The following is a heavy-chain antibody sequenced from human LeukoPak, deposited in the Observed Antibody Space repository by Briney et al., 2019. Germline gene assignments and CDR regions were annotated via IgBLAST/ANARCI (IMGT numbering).Heavy chain of an antibody. D-gene: IGHD3-22*01. CDR3: ARKWLSNTPYYYYYYMDV. V-gene: IGHV4-34*01. CDR2: INHSGST. J-gene: IGHJ6*03. Sequence: SETLSLTCAVYGGSFSGYYWSWIRQPPGKGLEWIGEINHSGSTNYNPSLKSRVTISVDTSKNQFSLKLSSVTAADTAVYYCARKWLSNTPYYYYYYMDVWGKETTVTVSS. CDR1: GGSFSGYY.